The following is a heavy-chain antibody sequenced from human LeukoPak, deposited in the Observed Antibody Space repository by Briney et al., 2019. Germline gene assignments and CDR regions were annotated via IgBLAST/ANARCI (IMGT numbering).Heavy chain of an antibody. Sequence: GASVKVSCKASGGTFSSYAISWVRRAPGQGLEWMGGIIPIFGTANYAQKFQGRVTITADKSTSTAYMELSSLRSEDTAVYYCALYGSGSFYYYYGMDVWGKGTTVTVSS. CDR3: ALYGSGSFYYYYGMDV. J-gene: IGHJ6*04. CDR1: GGTFSSYA. V-gene: IGHV1-69*06. D-gene: IGHD3-10*01. CDR2: IIPIFGTA.